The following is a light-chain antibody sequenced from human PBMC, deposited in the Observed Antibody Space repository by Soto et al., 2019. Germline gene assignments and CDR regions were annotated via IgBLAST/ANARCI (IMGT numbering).Light chain of an antibody. V-gene: IGKV1-9*01. CDR2: AAP. J-gene: IGKJ3*01. CDR3: QQFNSYPRT. CDR1: QGISDD. Sequence: TQITPSPSTLYASVGYRVTIRYRASQGISDDLAWYQQTTGKAPKILIYAAPTLQSGVPSWFSGSGSGTDFTLTISRLQPEDFETYYCQQFNSYPRTFGPGTKVDIK.